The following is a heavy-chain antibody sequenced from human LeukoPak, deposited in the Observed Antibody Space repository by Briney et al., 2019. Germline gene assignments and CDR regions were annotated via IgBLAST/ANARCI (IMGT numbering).Heavy chain of an antibody. CDR1: GGSISSYY. J-gene: IGHJ3*02. CDR2: IYYSGST. CDR3: ASSFILNVYLNDAFDS. Sequence: SETLSLTCTVSGGSISSYYWSWIRQPPGKGLEWIGYIYYSGSTNYNPSLKSRVTISVDTSKNQFSLKLSSVTAADTAVYYCASSFILNVYLNDAFDSWDQGTMVTGSS. D-gene: IGHD3-9*01. V-gene: IGHV4-59*08.